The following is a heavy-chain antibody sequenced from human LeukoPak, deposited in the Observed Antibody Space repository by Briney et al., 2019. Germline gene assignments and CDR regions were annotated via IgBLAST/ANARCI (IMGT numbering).Heavy chain of an antibody. Sequence: SETLSLTCTVSGYSISSGYYWGWIRQPPGKGLEWIGSIYHSGSTYYNPSLKSRVTISVDTSKNQFSLKLSSVTAADTAVYYCARGSVPAAGASDYWGQGTLVTVSS. D-gene: IGHD2-2*01. CDR1: GYSISSGYY. V-gene: IGHV4-38-2*02. CDR2: IYHSGST. J-gene: IGHJ4*02. CDR3: ARGSVPAAGASDY.